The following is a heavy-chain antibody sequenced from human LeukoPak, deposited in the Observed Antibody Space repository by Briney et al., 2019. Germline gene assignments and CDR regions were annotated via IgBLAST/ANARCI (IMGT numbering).Heavy chain of an antibody. Sequence: PGGSLRLSCAASGFTFSSYGMHWVRQAPGKGLEWVAVIWYDGSNKYYADSLKGRFTISRDNSKNMLYLQMNILRVEDTAVYYCAKDRYPYSSSSVHWFDPWGQGTLVTVFS. V-gene: IGHV3-33*06. D-gene: IGHD6-6*01. CDR2: IWYDGSNK. J-gene: IGHJ5*02. CDR3: AKDRYPYSSSSVHWFDP. CDR1: GFTFSSYG.